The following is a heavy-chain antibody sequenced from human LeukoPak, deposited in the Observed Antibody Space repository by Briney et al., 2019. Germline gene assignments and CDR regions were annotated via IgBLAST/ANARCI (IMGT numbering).Heavy chain of an antibody. CDR1: GFTFDDYA. CDR2: ISWNSGSI. Sequence: GGSLRLSCAASGFTFDDYAMHWVRQAPGKGLEWVSGISWNSGSIGYADSVKGRFTISRDNAKNSLYLQMNSLRAEDTALYYCAKDMEQYCSSISCYSLDYWGQGTLVTVSS. V-gene: IGHV3-9*01. D-gene: IGHD2-2*01. CDR3: AKDMEQYCSSISCYSLDY. J-gene: IGHJ4*02.